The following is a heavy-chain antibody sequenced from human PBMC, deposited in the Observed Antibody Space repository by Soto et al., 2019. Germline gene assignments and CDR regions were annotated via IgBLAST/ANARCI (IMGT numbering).Heavy chain of an antibody. D-gene: IGHD7-27*01. CDR1: GCSFTPYH. Sequence: PSETLSLACSVYGCSFTPYHWSFIRHSPGKGLEWIGEIDHTGRTNYKPSLKSRVIMSVDTSKNQFSLRLGSVTAADTAVYYCARSMNDHNHHHWGFDPWGQGTPVTVSS. V-gene: IGHV4-34*01. CDR3: ARSMNDHNHHHWGFDP. J-gene: IGHJ5*02. CDR2: IDHTGRT.